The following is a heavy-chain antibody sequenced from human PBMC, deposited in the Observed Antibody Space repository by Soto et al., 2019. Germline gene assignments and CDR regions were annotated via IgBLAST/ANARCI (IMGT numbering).Heavy chain of an antibody. J-gene: IGHJ6*02. V-gene: IGHV4-59*01. CDR3: ARGRGSLPGGMDV. CDR1: GGSLGSYY. CDR2: VFYTGRA. Sequence: SETLSLTCTVSGGSLGSYYWSWIRQPPGKGLEWIGYVFYTGRANYNASLKSRVSISLDTSNYQFSLKLSSVTAADTAVYYCARGRGSLPGGMDVWGQGTTVTVSS.